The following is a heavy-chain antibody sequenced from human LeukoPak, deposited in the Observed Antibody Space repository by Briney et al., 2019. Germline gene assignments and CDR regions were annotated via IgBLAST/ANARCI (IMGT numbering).Heavy chain of an antibody. J-gene: IGHJ3*02. CDR2: IIPMFDTS. Sequence: SVKVSCKASGDTFSSYAISWVRQAPGQGLEWMGGIIPMFDTSNCAQKFQGRVTITADKSTSTAYMELSSLRSEDTAVYYCARSITMTVVWDAFDMWGQGTMVTVSS. V-gene: IGHV1-69*06. CDR1: GDTFSSYA. D-gene: IGHD3-22*01. CDR3: ARSITMTVVWDAFDM.